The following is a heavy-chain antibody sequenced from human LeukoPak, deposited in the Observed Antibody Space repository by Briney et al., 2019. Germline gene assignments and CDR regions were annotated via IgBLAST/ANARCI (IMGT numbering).Heavy chain of an antibody. V-gene: IGHV4-34*01. J-gene: IGHJ6*03. CDR1: GGSFSGYY. CDR3: ARVTTVTRGVYYYYMDV. CDR2: INHSGGT. Sequence: SETLSLTCAVYGGSFSGYYWSWIRQPPGKGLEWIGEINHSGGTNYNPSLKSRVTISVDTSKNQFSLKLSSVTAADTAVYYCARVTTVTRGVYYYYMDVWGKGTTVTVSS. D-gene: IGHD4-17*01.